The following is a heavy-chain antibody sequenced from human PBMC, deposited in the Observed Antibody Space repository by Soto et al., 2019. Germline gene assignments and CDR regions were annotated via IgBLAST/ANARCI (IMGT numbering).Heavy chain of an antibody. CDR3: ARAAPRYCSDGSCSSGRDY. Sequence: QVQLQQWGAGLLKPSETLSLTCAVYGGSFSGYYWSWIRQPPGKGLEWIGEINHSGSTNYNPSLKRRVTTSVDTSKNQFSLNLSSVTAADTAVYYCARAAPRYCSDGSCSSGRDYWGQGTLVTVSS. CDR2: INHSGST. J-gene: IGHJ4*02. CDR1: GGSFSGYY. V-gene: IGHV4-34*01. D-gene: IGHD2-15*01.